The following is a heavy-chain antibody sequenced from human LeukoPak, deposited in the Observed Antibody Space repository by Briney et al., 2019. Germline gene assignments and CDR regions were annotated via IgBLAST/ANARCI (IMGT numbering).Heavy chain of an antibody. J-gene: IGHJ4*02. V-gene: IGHV3-9*01. Sequence: GGSLRLSCAASGFTFDAYAMHWVRQAPGKGLEWVSGISWNSGTIGYADSVKGRFTISRDDAKNSLYLQMNSLRAEDTAVYYCARGITMANWGQGTLVTVSS. CDR3: ARGITMAN. CDR2: ISWNSGTI. D-gene: IGHD3-10*01. CDR1: GFTFDAYA.